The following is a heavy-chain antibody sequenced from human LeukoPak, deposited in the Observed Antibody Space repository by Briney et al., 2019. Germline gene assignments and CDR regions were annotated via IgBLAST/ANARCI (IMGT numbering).Heavy chain of an antibody. J-gene: IGHJ5*02. CDR1: GFTFSSYA. V-gene: IGHV3-23*01. Sequence: GGSLRLSCAASGFTFSSYAVSWVRQAPGKGLEWVSGISGSGGTKDYADTVKGRFTISRENSKNTLYLQMNSLRAEDTAVYYYARAGYCSSSSCYNNWFDPWGQGTLVTVSS. CDR2: ISGSGGTK. D-gene: IGHD2-2*02. CDR3: ARAGYCSSSSCYNNWFDP.